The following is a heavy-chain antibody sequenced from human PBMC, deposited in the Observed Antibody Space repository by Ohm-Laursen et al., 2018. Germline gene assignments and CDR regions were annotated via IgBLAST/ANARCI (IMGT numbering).Heavy chain of an antibody. CDR2: IYWADDK. CDR3: ARIRYDDSSGAPLEFDY. V-gene: IGHV2-5*02. D-gene: IGHD3-22*01. J-gene: IGHJ4*02. Sequence: TPTLTLTCTFSGFSLSTSGVGVGWIRQPPGKALEWLALIYWADDKRYSPSLKSRLTITKDTSNNQVVLTMTNMDPVDTATYYCARIRYDDSSGAPLEFDYWGQGTLVTVSS. CDR1: GFSLSTSGVG.